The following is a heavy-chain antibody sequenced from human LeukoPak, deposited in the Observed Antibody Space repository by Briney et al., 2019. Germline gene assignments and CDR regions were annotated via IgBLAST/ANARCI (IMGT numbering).Heavy chain of an antibody. Sequence: GASVKLSCNASAGTFSSYAISWVRQAPGQGLEWMGRIIPIFGTANYAQKFQGRVTITTDESTSTAYMELSSLRSEDTAVYYCARPVTGTEAFDIWGQGTMVTVSS. CDR3: ARPVTGTEAFDI. CDR2: IIPIFGTA. J-gene: IGHJ3*02. D-gene: IGHD6-19*01. V-gene: IGHV1-69*05. CDR1: AGTFSSYA.